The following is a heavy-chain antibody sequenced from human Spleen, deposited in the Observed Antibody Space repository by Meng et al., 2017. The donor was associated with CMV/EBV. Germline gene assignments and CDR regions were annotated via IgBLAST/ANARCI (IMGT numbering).Heavy chain of an antibody. J-gene: IGHJ5*02. CDR3: ARDHGNGWFDP. CDR2: IYNTGST. V-gene: IGHV3-53*01. Sequence: GESLKISCAASGFTFSSYAMSWVRQAPGKGLEWVSLIYNTGSTYYADSVKGRFTISRDNSKNMVYLQMNSLRAEDTAVYYCARDHGNGWFDPWGQGTLVTVSS. D-gene: IGHD2-8*01. CDR1: GFTFSSYA.